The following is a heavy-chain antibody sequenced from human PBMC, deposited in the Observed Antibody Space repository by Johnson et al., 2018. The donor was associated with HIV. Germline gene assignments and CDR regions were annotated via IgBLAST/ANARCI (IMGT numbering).Heavy chain of an antibody. D-gene: IGHD3-16*01. CDR3: AKPPSMGADAFDI. CDR1: GFTVSSNY. J-gene: IGHJ3*02. CDR2: SDSGGST. Sequence: VQLVESGGGLVQPGGSLRLSCAASGFTVSSNYMSWVRQAPGKGLEWVSGISDSGGSTHYADSVKGRFNISRDNSKNALYLQMNSLRSEDTAVYYCAKPPSMGADAFDIWGQGTMVTVSS. V-gene: IGHV3-66*02.